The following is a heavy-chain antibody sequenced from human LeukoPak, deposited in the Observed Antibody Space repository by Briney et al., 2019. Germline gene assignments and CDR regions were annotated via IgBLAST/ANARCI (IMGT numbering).Heavy chain of an antibody. V-gene: IGHV4-59*01. Sequence: KPSETLSLTCTVFSGSISSYYWSWIRQAPGKGLEWFGYIYYSGSSNYNPSFKSRVTMSVDTSKKQFSLRVSSVTAADTAVYYCARTEYYFDHWGQGTLVTVSS. CDR1: SGSISSYY. CDR2: IYYSGSS. J-gene: IGHJ4*02. D-gene: IGHD3-10*01. CDR3: ARTEYYFDH.